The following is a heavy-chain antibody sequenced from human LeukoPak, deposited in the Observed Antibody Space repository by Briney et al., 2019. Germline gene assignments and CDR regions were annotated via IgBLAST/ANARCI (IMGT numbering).Heavy chain of an antibody. J-gene: IGHJ4*02. CDR3: ASAYNWGFDY. V-gene: IGHV4-39*07. Sequence: PSETLSLTCTVSGGSVSSSSYYWGWIRQPPGKGLEWIGSIYYSGSTYYNPSLKSRVTISVDTSKNQFSLKLSSVTAADTAVYYCASAYNWGFDYWGQGTLVTVSS. CDR2: IYYSGST. CDR1: GGSVSSSSYY. D-gene: IGHD7-27*01.